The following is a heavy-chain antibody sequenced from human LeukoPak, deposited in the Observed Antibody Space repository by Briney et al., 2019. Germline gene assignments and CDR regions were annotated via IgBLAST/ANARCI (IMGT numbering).Heavy chain of an antibody. CDR1: GTSFSSYY. V-gene: IGHV4-34*01. CDR2: VNHSGYT. D-gene: IGHD4-17*01. CDR3: ARMTTGHDF. Sequence: SETLSLTCAVSGTSFSSYYWSWIRQPPGKGLEWIGEVNHSGYTNDNPSLKSRVTISVDTSKNQFSLRLRSVTAADTAVYFCARMTTGHDFWGQGTLVTASS. J-gene: IGHJ4*02.